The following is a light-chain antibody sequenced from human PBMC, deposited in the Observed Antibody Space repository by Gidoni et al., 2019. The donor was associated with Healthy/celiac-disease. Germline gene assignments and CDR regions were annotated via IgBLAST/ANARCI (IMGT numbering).Light chain of an antibody. J-gene: IGKJ4*01. CDR1: QSVSSY. CDR2: DAS. V-gene: IGKV3-11*01. CDR3: QQRSNWPRLT. Sequence: EIVLTQSPATLSLSPGERATLSCRASQSVSSYLVWYQQKPGQAPSPLIYDASNRATGIPARFSGSGSGTDFTLTISSLEPEDFAVYYCQQRSNWPRLTFGGGTKVEIK.